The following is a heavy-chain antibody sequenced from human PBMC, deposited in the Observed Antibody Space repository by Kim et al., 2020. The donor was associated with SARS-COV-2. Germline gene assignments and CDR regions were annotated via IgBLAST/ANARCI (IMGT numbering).Heavy chain of an antibody. D-gene: IGHD3-9*01. J-gene: IGHJ5*02. CDR3: ARDWDYDILTGENWFDP. Sequence: GGSLRLSCAASGFTFSSYSMNWVRQAPGKGLEWVSYISSSSSTIYYADSVKGRFTISRDNAKNSLYLQMNSLRDEDTAVYYCARDWDYDILTGENWFDPWGQGTLVTVSS. V-gene: IGHV3-48*02. CDR1: GFTFSSYS. CDR2: ISSSSSTI.